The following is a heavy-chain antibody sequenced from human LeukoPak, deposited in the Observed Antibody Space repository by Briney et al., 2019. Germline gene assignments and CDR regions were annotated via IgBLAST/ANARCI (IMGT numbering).Heavy chain of an antibody. CDR1: GGSITRGTNY. V-gene: IGHV4-39*01. CDR3: ARHNPYFDY. CDR2: IYYSGTT. Sequence: PSETLSLTCTVSGGSITRGTNYRGWIRQPPGKGLEWIGSIYYSGTTYYSPSLKSRVTISIDTSKNQVSLKLTSVTATDTAVYYCARHNPYFDYWGQGTLVTVSS. J-gene: IGHJ4*02. D-gene: IGHD1-14*01.